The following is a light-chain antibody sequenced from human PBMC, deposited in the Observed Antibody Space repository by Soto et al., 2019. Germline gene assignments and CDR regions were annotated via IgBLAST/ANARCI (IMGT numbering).Light chain of an antibody. CDR1: QDIQNA. Sequence: DIQMTQSPSSLSASVGDRVTITCRASQDIQNALGWYQQKPGKAPKRLIYAASSLQSGVPSRFRGSRSGTDFTLTITNLQPEDSATYFCQQSHSTPLTFGGGTKLEI. J-gene: IGKJ4*01. V-gene: IGKV1-39*01. CDR3: QQSHSTPLT. CDR2: AAS.